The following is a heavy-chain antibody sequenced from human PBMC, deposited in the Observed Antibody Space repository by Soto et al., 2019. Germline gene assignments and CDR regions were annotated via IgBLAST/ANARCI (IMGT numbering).Heavy chain of an antibody. J-gene: IGHJ5*02. V-gene: IGHV3-74*01. CDR2: IKSDGSST. CDR3: TRGGEGRFDP. Sequence: EVQLVESGGGSVQPGGSLRLSCAGSGFTFSGYWMHWVRQVPGKGLEWVSRIKSDGSSTSYADSVKGRFTISRDNAKNTLYLQMNSLRAEDTAVYYCTRGGEGRFDPWGQGTLVTVSS. CDR1: GFTFSGYW. D-gene: IGHD3-10*01.